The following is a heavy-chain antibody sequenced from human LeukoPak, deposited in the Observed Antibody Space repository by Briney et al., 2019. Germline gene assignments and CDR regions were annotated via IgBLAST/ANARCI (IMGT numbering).Heavy chain of an antibody. CDR2: IDSSGCYM. J-gene: IGHJ4*02. CDR1: GLSFNIYS. V-gene: IGHV3-21*06. Sequence: GRSLRPSCEAAGLSFNIYSMNWARDAPGGGLEWVSSIDSSGCYMLYADSVKGRFIISRDNAKDSLYLQMNSLRVEDTAVYYCLRGDRRDYWGQGTLVTVSS. CDR3: LRGDRRDY.